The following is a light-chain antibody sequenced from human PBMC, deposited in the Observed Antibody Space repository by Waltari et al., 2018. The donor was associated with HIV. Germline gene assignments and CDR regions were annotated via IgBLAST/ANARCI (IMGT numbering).Light chain of an antibody. CDR1: KLGDNF. CDR3: QVWDSSIWV. CDR2: QDT. V-gene: IGLV3-1*01. J-gene: IGLJ3*02. Sequence: SYELTQQPSVSVSPGQTASITCSGDKLGDNFVSWYQQKPGQSPVLVIFQDTKRPSGIPDRFSGSNSGNTATLTISGTQAINEADYYCQVWDSSIWVFGGGTKLTVL.